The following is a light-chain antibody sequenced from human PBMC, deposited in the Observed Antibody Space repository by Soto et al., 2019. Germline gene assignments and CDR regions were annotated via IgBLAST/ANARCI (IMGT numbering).Light chain of an antibody. J-gene: IGKJ2*01. V-gene: IGKV1-27*01. CDR2: AAS. Sequence: DIQVTQSPSSLSAYVGDRVTITCRTSYTINNYLAWYQQKPGKVPKLLIYAASTLYSEVPSRFNGSGSGREFTLTISSLQPDDVATYYCQKYDNLPYTFGQGTKLEIK. CDR1: YTINNY. CDR3: QKYDNLPYT.